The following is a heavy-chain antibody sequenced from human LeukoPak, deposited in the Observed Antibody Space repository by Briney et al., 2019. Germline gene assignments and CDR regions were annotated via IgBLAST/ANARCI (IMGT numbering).Heavy chain of an antibody. CDR2: IGTAGDT. J-gene: IGHJ4*02. V-gene: IGHV3-13*01. CDR3: ARGLSTGELDY. Sequence: GGSLRLSCAASGFTFSSYDMHWVRQATGKGLEWVSAIGTAGDTYYPGSVKGRFTISRENAKNSLYLQMNSLRAGDTAVYYCARGLSTGELDYWGQGTLVTVSS. CDR1: GFTFSSYD. D-gene: IGHD7-27*01.